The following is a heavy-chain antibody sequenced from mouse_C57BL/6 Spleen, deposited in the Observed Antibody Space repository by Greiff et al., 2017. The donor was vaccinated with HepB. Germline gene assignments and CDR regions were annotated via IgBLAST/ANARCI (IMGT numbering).Heavy chain of an antibody. V-gene: IGHV5-6*01. CDR1: GFTFSSYG. Sequence: EVKLMESGGDLVKPGGSLKLSCAASGFTFSSYGMSWVRQTPDKRLEWVATISSGGSYTYYPDSVKGRFTISRDNAKNTLYLQMSSLKSEDTAMYYCARLRGWYFDVWGTGTTVTVSS. CDR2: ISSGGSYT. J-gene: IGHJ1*03. CDR3: ARLRGWYFDV.